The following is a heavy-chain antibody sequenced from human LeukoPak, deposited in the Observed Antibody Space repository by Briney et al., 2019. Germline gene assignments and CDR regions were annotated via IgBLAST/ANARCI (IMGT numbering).Heavy chain of an antibody. J-gene: IGHJ3*02. CDR2: IYTGGST. CDR3: ARGGPPRYSSGWYADAFEI. V-gene: IGHV4-61*02. D-gene: IGHD6-13*01. CDR1: GGSISSSSYY. Sequence: SETLSLTCTVSGGSISSSSYYWTWIRQPAGKGLEWIGRIYTGGSTNYNPSLKSRVTISVDTSKNQFSLKLSSVTAADTAVYYCARGGPPRYSSGWYADAFEIWGQGTVVTVSS.